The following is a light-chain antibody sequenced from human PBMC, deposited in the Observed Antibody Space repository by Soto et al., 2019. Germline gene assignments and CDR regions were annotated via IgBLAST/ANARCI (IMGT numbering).Light chain of an antibody. Sequence: DIQMTQSPSSLSASVGDRVTITCHASQDISDYLNWYQQNPGKAPKLLIYDASNLEPGATSRFSGSGFGNDVSFTISSLQAEYIGTYYCQQYDNVPLTFGGGTKLEIK. V-gene: IGKV1-33*01. CDR1: QDISDY. CDR2: DAS. CDR3: QQYDNVPLT. J-gene: IGKJ4*01.